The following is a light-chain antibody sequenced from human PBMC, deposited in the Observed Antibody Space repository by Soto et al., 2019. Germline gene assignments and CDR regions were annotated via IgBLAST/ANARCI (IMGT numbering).Light chain of an antibody. J-gene: IGKJ3*01. CDR2: NAS. CDR3: QQYGSSPVN. Sequence: EIVLAQSPGTLSLSPGQRATLSCRASQSVNSNYLVWYQHKPGQAPRLLISNASRRATGIPDRFSGSGSGTDFTLTISSLEPEDFAVYYCQQYGSSPVNFGPGTKVEIK. V-gene: IGKV3-20*01. CDR1: QSVNSNY.